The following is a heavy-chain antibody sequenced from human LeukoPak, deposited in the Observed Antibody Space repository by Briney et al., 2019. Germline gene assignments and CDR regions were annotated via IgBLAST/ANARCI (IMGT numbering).Heavy chain of an antibody. CDR3: ARVKDPGGYYYYYYMDV. V-gene: IGHV4-4*02. D-gene: IGHD3-16*01. Sequence: SGTLSLTCAVSGGSISSSNWWNWVRQPPGKGLEWIGEIYHSGSTNYNPSLKSRVTISVDKSKNQFSLKLSSVTAADTAMYYCARVKDPGGYYYYYYMDVWGKGTTVTVSS. J-gene: IGHJ6*03. CDR1: GGSISSSNW. CDR2: IYHSGST.